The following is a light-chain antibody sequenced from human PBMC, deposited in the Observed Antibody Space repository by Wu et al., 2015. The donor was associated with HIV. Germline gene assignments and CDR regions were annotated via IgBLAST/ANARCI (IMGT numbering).Light chain of an antibody. CDR1: QRVSSSY. CDR2: GTT. Sequence: EIVLTQSPATLSLSPGERATLSCRASQRVSSSYLAWYQQKPGQAPRLLIYGTTGRAAGIPDRFSGSGSGTDFTLTISSLEPEDFAVYYCQQRANWPLTFGGGPRLEIK. V-gene: IGKV3D-20*02. CDR3: QQRANWPLT. J-gene: IGKJ4*01.